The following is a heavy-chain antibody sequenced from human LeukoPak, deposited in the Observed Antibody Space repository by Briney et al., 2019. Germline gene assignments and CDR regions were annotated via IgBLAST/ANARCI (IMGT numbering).Heavy chain of an antibody. CDR3: ARTIRGY. Sequence: PGGSLRLSCAASGFTFSNYGMSWVRQAPGKGLEWVANIKEDGSEKHYVDSVNGRFTISRDNAKNSLYLQMNSLRVEDTAVCYCARTIRGYWGQGTLVTVSS. D-gene: IGHD3-10*01. CDR2: IKEDGSEK. V-gene: IGHV3-7*03. CDR1: GFTFSNYG. J-gene: IGHJ4*02.